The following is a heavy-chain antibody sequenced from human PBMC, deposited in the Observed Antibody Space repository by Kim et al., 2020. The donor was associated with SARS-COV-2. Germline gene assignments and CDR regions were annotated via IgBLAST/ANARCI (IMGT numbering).Heavy chain of an antibody. CDR2: INHSVST. CDR1: GGSFSGFH. Sequence: SETLSLTCAVYGGSFSGFHLSWIRQPPGKGLEWIGEINHSVSTNYNPSLKSRVTISVDTSKSQFSLKLNFVTAADTAVNYFARGRAEVVPSPILGIGPHYDYYAMDVWGRGTTVTVSS. D-gene: IGHD2-2*02. J-gene: IGHJ6*02. CDR3: ARGRAEVVPSPILGIGPHYDYYAMDV. V-gene: IGHV4-34*01.